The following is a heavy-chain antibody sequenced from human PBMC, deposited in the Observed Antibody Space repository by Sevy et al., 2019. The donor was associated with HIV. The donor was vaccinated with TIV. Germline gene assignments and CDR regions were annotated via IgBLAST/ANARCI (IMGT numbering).Heavy chain of an antibody. D-gene: IGHD3-3*01. Sequence: ASVKVSCKASGYSFTNYAIHWVRQAPGQGLEWMGWIKTDNGNTKYSQRFQGRVTITRDTSATTAYMEMSSLRYDDTALYFCARGKGGSFGVVLGQFDSWGQGTLVTVSS. J-gene: IGHJ4*02. V-gene: IGHV1-3*04. CDR3: ARGKGGSFGVVLGQFDS. CDR1: GYSFTNYA. CDR2: IKTDNGNT.